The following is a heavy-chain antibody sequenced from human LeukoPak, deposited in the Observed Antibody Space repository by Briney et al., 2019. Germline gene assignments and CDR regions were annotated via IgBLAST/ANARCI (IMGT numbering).Heavy chain of an antibody. CDR1: GFTFSSYS. D-gene: IGHD6-13*01. CDR2: ISSSSSYI. CDR3: ARDLPRIAAAVQDFDY. J-gene: IGHJ4*02. Sequence: PGGSLRLSCAASGFTFSSYSMNWVRQAPGKGLEWVSSISSSSSYIYYADSVKGRFTISRDNAKNSLYLQMNSLRAEDTAVYYCARDLPRIAAAVQDFDYWGQGTLVTVSS. V-gene: IGHV3-21*01.